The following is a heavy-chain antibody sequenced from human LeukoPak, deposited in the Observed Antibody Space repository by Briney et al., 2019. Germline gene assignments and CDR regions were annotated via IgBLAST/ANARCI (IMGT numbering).Heavy chain of an antibody. D-gene: IGHD5-12*01. CDR1: GYTFTGYY. J-gene: IGHJ6*04. V-gene: IGHV1-2*04. Sequence: ASVKVSCKASGYTFTGYYMHWVRQAPGQGLEWMGWINPNSGGTNYAQKFQGWVTMTRDTSISTAYMELSRLRSDDTAVYYCARERAHRLVSGYDPYYYGMDVWGKGTTDTVSS. CDR2: INPNSGGT. CDR3: ARERAHRLVSGYDPYYYGMDV.